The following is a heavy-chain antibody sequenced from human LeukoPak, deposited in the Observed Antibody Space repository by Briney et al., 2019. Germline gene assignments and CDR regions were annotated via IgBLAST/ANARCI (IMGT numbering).Heavy chain of an antibody. CDR3: ATAGGSGRFLEWLLWFDY. Sequence: ASVKVSCKVSGYTLTVLSMHWVRQAPGKGLEWMGGFDPEDGETIYAQKFQGRVTMTEDTSTDTAYMELSSLRSEDTAVYYCATAGGSGRFLEWLLWFDYWGQGTLVTVSS. CDR2: FDPEDGET. D-gene: IGHD3-3*01. V-gene: IGHV1-24*01. J-gene: IGHJ4*02. CDR1: GYTLTVLS.